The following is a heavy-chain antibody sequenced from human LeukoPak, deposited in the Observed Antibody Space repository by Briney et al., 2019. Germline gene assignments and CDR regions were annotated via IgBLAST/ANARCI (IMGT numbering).Heavy chain of an antibody. CDR2: IYYSGST. J-gene: IGHJ6*03. CDR1: GGSILSSSCY. V-gene: IGHV4-39*07. Sequence: SETLSLTCTVSGGSILSSSCYWGWIRQPPGKGLQWIGSIYYSGSTHYNPSLKSRVTISVDTSKNQFSLKLSSVTAADTAVYYCARDRFDDSSGYYYHYYYYMDVWGKGTTVTVSS. CDR3: ARDRFDDSSGYYYHYYYYMDV. D-gene: IGHD3-22*01.